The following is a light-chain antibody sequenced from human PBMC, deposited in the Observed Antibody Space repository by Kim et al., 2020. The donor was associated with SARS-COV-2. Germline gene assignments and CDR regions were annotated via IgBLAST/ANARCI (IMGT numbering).Light chain of an antibody. V-gene: IGKV3-15*01. CDR3: QQYDDWPPWT. CDR1: QSVGTN. CDR2: GAS. J-gene: IGKJ1*01. Sequence: PGERATHACRASQSVGTNVAWYKQKPGQAPQLRIYGASTRAAGIPARFSGGGSGTEFTLTISSLQSEDLAVYSCQQYDDWPPWTFGQGTKVDIK.